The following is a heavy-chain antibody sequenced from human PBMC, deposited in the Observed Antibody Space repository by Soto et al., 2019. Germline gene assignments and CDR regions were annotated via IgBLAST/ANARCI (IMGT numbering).Heavy chain of an antibody. J-gene: IGHJ3*02. CDR3: ARAIKREEDIVVVPAVPDVFDI. CDR1: GFTFSDYY. CDR2: ISSSGSTI. V-gene: IGHV3-11*01. D-gene: IGHD2-2*01. Sequence: PGGSLRLSCAASGFTFSDYYMSWIRQAPGKGLEWVSYISSSGSTIYYADSVKGRFTISRDNAKNSLYLQMNSLRAKDTAVYYCARAIKREEDIVVVPAVPDVFDIWGQGTMVTVSS.